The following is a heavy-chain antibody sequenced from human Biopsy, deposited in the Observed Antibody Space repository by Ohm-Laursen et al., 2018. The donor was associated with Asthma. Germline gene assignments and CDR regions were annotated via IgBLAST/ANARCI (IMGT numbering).Heavy chain of an antibody. CDR3: AKSADYYDSTDYLDF. V-gene: IGHV3-9*01. Sequence: SLRLSCAASGFSFDDCAMHWVRQAPGKGLEWVSSISWNSGNIDYAASVKGRFTISRGNAKNSLYLQMQSLRPEDTAFYYCAKSADYYDSTDYLDFWGRGTLVTVSS. D-gene: IGHD3-22*01. J-gene: IGHJ4*01. CDR1: GFSFDDCA. CDR2: ISWNSGNI.